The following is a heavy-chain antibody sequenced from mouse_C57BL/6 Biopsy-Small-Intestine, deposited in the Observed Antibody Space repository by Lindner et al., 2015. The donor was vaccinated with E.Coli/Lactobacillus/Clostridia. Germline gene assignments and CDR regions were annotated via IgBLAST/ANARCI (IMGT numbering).Heavy chain of an antibody. Sequence: SVKVSCKASGGTFNNYGISWVRQAPGQGLEWMGGIIPIFDTANYAQKFQGRVTITADKSTSTAYMELSSLTSDDTAVYYCARGPAVTTGYYYYYALDAWGQGTTVTVSS. J-gene: IGHJ1*01. D-gene: IGHD2-13*01. CDR1: GGTFNNYG. V-gene: IGHV1-81*01. CDR2: IIPIFDTA. CDR3: ARGPAVTTGYYYYYALDA.